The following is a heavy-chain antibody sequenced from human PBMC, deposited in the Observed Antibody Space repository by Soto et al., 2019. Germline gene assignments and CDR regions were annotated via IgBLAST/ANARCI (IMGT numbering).Heavy chain of an antibody. CDR2: ISSSSSYI. J-gene: IGHJ4*02. V-gene: IGHV3-21*01. Sequence: GGSLRLSCAASGFTFSSYSMNWVRQAPGKGLEWVSSISSSSSYIYYADSVKGRFTISRDNAKNSLYLQMNSLRAEDTAVYYCARDLSVAGTVVEGSGDYWGQGTLVTVSS. D-gene: IGHD6-19*01. CDR1: GFTFSSYS. CDR3: ARDLSVAGTVVEGSGDY.